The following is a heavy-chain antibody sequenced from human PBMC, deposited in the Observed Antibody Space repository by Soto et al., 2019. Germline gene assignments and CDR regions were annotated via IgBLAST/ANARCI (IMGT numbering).Heavy chain of an antibody. D-gene: IGHD6-6*01. J-gene: IGHJ5*02. CDR2: IIPIFGTA. Sequence: QVQLVQSGAEVKKPGYSVKVSCKASGGTFSSYAISWVRQAPGQGLEWMGGIIPIFGTANYAQKFQGRVTITADESTSTAYMELSSLRSEDTAVYYCAGVLIAARQDWFDPWGQGTLVTVSS. V-gene: IGHV1-69*01. CDR1: GGTFSSYA. CDR3: AGVLIAARQDWFDP.